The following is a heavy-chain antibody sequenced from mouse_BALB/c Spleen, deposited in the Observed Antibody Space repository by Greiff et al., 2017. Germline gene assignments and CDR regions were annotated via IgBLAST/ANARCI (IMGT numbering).Heavy chain of an antibody. Sequence: EVNLVESGGGLVKPGGSLKLSCAASGFAFSSYDMSWVRQTPEKRLEWVAYISSGGGSTYYPDTVKGRFTISRDNAKNTLYLQMSSLKSEDTAMYYCARHADGNPFFAYWGQGTLVTVSA. CDR1: GFAFSSYD. CDR2: ISSGGGST. J-gene: IGHJ3*01. D-gene: IGHD2-1*01. V-gene: IGHV5-12-1*01. CDR3: ARHADGNPFFAY.